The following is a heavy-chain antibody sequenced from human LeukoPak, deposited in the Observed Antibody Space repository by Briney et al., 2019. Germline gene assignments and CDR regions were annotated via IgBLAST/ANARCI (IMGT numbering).Heavy chain of an antibody. CDR1: GYTFTGHY. CDR2: MNPNSGGT. D-gene: IGHD6-13*01. CDR3: ARDLQTIETAGLAEYFQH. Sequence: ASVKVSCKASGYTFTGHYMHWVRQAPGQGPEWMGWMNPNSGGTYYAQKSQGRVTMTRDTSISTAYMELSRLTSDDTAVYYCARDLQTIETAGLAEYFQHWGQGTLVTVSS. V-gene: IGHV1-2*02. J-gene: IGHJ1*01.